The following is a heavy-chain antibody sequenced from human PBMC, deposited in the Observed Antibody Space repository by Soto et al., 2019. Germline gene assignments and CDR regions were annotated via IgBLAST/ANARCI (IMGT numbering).Heavy chain of an antibody. D-gene: IGHD3-10*01. CDR2: INHSGST. V-gene: IGHV4-34*01. J-gene: IGHJ4*02. Sequence: SETLSLTCAVYGGSFSGYYWSWIRQPPGKGLEWIGEINHSGSTNYNPSLKSRVTISVDTSKNQFSLKLSSVTAADTAVYYCARGFFLYFGSGSYYNRKTRFFDYWGQGTLVTVSS. CDR1: GGSFSGYY. CDR3: ARGFFLYFGSGSYYNRKTRFFDY.